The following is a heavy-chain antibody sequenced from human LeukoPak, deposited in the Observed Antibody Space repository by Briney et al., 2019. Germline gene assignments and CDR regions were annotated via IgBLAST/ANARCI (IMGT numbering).Heavy chain of an antibody. V-gene: IGHV4-39*01. CDR1: GGSISSSSYY. CDR3: AKVGLSTSYCSGGSCHPYYYYYMDV. J-gene: IGHJ6*03. D-gene: IGHD2-15*01. CDR2: IYYSGST. Sequence: SGTLSLTCTVSGGSISSSSYYWGWIRQPPGKGLEWIGSIYYSGSTYYNPSLKSRVTISVDTSKNQFSLKLSSVTAADTAVYYCAKVGLSTSYCSGGSCHPYYYYYMDVWGKGTTVTVSS.